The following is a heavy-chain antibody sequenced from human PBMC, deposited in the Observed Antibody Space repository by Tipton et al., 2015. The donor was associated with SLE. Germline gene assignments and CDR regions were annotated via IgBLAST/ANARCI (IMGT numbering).Heavy chain of an antibody. J-gene: IGHJ6*02. V-gene: IGHV3-21*04. CDR2: ISSSSSYI. D-gene: IGHD6-19*01. Sequence: LSLTCAASGFTFSSYSMNWVRQAPGKGLEWVSSISSSSSYIYYADSVKGRFTISRDNAKNSLYLQMNSLRAEDTAVYYCATAGNYYYYGMDVWGQGTTVTVSS. CDR3: ATAGNYYYYGMDV. CDR1: GFTFSSYS.